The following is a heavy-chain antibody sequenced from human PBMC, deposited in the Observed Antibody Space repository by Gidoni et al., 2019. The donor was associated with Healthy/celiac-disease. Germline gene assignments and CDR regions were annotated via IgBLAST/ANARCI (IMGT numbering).Heavy chain of an antibody. CDR2: ISYDGSNK. CDR1: GFTFSSYG. V-gene: IGHV3-30*18. CDR3: AKDWLPRTSEYSSGWEDDY. J-gene: IGHJ4*02. Sequence: QVQLVESGGGVVQPGRSLRLSCAASGFTFSSYGMHWVRQAPGKGLEWVGVISYDGSNKYYADSVKGRFTISRDNSKNTLYLQMNSLRAEDTAVYYCAKDWLPRTSEYSSGWEDDYWGQGTLVTVSS. D-gene: IGHD6-19*01.